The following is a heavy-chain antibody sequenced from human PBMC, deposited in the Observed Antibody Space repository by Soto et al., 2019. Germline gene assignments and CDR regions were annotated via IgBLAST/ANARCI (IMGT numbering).Heavy chain of an antibody. CDR1: GFTFSSYG. D-gene: IGHD2-15*01. J-gene: IGHJ6*02. Sequence: GGSLRLSCAASGFTFSSYGMHWVRQAPGKGLEWVAVIWYDGSNKYYADSVKGRFTISRDNSKNTLYLQMNSLRAEDTAVYYCARELGEMDIVVVVAADYYYGMDVWGQGTTVTVSS. V-gene: IGHV3-33*01. CDR2: IWYDGSNK. CDR3: ARELGEMDIVVVVAADYYYGMDV.